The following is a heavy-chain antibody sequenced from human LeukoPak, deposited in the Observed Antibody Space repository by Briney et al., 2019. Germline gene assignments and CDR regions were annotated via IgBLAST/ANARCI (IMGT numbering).Heavy chain of an antibody. V-gene: IGHV4-59*12. D-gene: IGHD6-13*01. CDR1: GGSISTYY. J-gene: IGHJ5*02. Sequence: SETLSLTCTVSGGSISTYYWSWIRQPPGKGLEWIGYSDYSGSTYYNPSLKSRVTISVDTSKNQFSLKLSSVTAADTAVYYCARESSSWYWFDPWGQGTLVTVSS. CDR2: SDYSGST. CDR3: ARESSSWYWFDP.